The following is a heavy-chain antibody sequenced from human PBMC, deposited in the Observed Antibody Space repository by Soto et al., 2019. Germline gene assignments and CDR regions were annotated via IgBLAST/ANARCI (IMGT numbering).Heavy chain of an antibody. CDR1: GFSLSTSGMC. D-gene: IGHD3-10*01. Sequence: QSGPTLVNPTQTLTLTCTFSGFSLSTSGMCVSWIRQPPGKALEWLALIDWDDDKYYSTSLKTRLTISKDTSKNQVVLTMTNMDPVDTATYYCARIRGYYYGSGSSPSPIYFDYWGQGTLVTVSS. V-gene: IGHV2-70*01. J-gene: IGHJ4*02. CDR2: IDWDDDK. CDR3: ARIRGYYYGSGSSPSPIYFDY.